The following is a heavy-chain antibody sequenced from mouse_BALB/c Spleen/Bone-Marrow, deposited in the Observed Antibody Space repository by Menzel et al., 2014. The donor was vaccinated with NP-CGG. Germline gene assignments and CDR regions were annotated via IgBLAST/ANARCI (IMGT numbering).Heavy chain of an antibody. D-gene: IGHD2-3*01. CDR2: IYPGDGDT. Sequence: VQVVESGADLVRPGSSVKISCKASDYAFSNYWMNWVKQRPGQGLERIGQIYPGDGDTNYNGKLKGKATLTADKSSSTAYMQLSSLTSEDSAVYFCARCDGYSYYFDYWGQGTTLTVSS. J-gene: IGHJ2*01. CDR3: ARCDGYSYYFDY. V-gene: IGHV1-80*01. CDR1: DYAFSNYW.